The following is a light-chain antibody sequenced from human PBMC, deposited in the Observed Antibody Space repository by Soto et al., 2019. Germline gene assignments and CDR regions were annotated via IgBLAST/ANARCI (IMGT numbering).Light chain of an antibody. CDR2: KAS. CDR1: QSIRTL. Sequence: DIQMTQSPSTLSASVGDRVTITCRASQSIRTLLAWYQQKPGEAPNLLIYKASNLASGVPSRFTGGGSGTDFTLTINSLQPDDSATYFCQQYNSYSYTFGQGTRLEIK. J-gene: IGKJ5*01. V-gene: IGKV1-5*03. CDR3: QQYNSYSYT.